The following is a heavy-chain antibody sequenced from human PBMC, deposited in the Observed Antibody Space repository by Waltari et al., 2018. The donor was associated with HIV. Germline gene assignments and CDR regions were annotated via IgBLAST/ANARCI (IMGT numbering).Heavy chain of an antibody. D-gene: IGHD4-4*01. J-gene: IGHJ4*02. Sequence: EVQLVESGGGLVQPGRCLRLSCTGSAFRFGDFVRSWFRQAPGKGLEGVGLIRSRTYGGATEYAASGKGRFTISRDDLKSVAYLQMNSLKTEDTAVYYCTRSSKLDYWGQGTLVTVSS. CDR1: AFRFGDFV. V-gene: IGHV3-49*03. CDR2: IRSRTYGGAT. CDR3: TRSSKLDY.